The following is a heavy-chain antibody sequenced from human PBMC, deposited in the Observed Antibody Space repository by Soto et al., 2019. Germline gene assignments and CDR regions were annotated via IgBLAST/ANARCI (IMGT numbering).Heavy chain of an antibody. Sequence: PSETLSLTCTVSGGSISSYYWSWIRQPPGKGLEWIGYIYYSGSTYYNPSLKSRVTISVDTSKNQFSLKLSSVTAADTAVYYCARASTVVTDVWGQGTTVTVYS. J-gene: IGHJ6*02. CDR2: IYYSGST. CDR3: ARASTVVTDV. D-gene: IGHD4-17*01. CDR1: GGSISSYY. V-gene: IGHV4-30-4*08.